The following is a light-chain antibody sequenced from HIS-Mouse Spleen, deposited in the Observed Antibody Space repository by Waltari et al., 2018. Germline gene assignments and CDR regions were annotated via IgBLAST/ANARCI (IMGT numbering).Light chain of an antibody. V-gene: IGLV1-47*01. CDR1: SSNIGSNY. CDR3: AAWDDSLSGYV. CDR2: RNN. Sequence: QSVLTQPPSASGTPGQRVTISCSGSSSNIGSNYVYWYQQLPGTAPKLLIDRNNQRPAGVPDRFPGSKSGTSASLAISGLRSEDEADYYCAAWDDSLSGYVFGTGTKVTVL. J-gene: IGLJ1*01.